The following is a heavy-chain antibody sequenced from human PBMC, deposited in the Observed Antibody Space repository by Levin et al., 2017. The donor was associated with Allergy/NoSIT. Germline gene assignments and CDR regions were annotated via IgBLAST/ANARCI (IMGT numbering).Heavy chain of an antibody. CDR1: GGSISSYY. V-gene: IGHV4-59*01. CDR3: ARATRSSLIHYFDY. D-gene: IGHD6-13*01. CDR2: VYYSGST. J-gene: IGHJ4*02. Sequence: QSQTLSLTCTVSGGSISSYYWSWIRQPPGKGLEWIGYVYYSGSTKYNPSLKSRVTISVDTSKNQFSLKLRSVTAADTAVYYCARATRSSLIHYFDYWGQGTLVTVSS.